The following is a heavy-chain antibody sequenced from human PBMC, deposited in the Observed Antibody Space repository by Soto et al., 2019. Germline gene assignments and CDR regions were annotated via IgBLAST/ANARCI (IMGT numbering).Heavy chain of an antibody. J-gene: IGHJ4*02. CDR3: AKWSGTYYDILTGYYNPYYFDY. CDR1: GYTFTTYA. D-gene: IGHD3-9*01. CDR2: INAGNGNT. V-gene: IGHV1-3*01. Sequence: ASVKVSCKASGYTFTTYAMHWVRQAPGQRLEWMGWINAGNGNTKYSQKFQGRVTITRDTSASTAYMELSSLRSEDTAVYYCAKWSGTYYDILTGYYNPYYFDYWGQGTLVTVSS.